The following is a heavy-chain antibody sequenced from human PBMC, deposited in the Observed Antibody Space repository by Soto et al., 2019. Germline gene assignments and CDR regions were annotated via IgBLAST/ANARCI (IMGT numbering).Heavy chain of an antibody. Sequence: QVQLQESGPGVVKPSETLSLTCIISGGSISGYYWTWIRQSPGKGLEYIGYIYNGNTNYNPSLNSRVTISVDTSKNQFSLKLTSVTAADTAVYYCGTISAHGDYAYWRQGNLVTVSS. CDR3: GTISAHGDYAY. CDR1: GGSISGYY. CDR2: IYNGNT. D-gene: IGHD4-17*01. V-gene: IGHV4-59*08. J-gene: IGHJ4*02.